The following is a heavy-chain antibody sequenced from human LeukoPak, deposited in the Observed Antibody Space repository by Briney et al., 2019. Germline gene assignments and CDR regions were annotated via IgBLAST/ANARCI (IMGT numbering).Heavy chain of an antibody. V-gene: IGHV4-38-2*01. CDR1: GDSISSDYR. Sequence: SETLSLTCAVTGDSISSDYRWGWIRQPPGKGLEWIGSIYRSGNTNYNPSLKSRVTMSVDTSKNQFTRKLSSVTAADTAVYYCARHITGPSGYPFDDWGQGTLVTVSS. D-gene: IGHD3-22*01. J-gene: IGHJ4*02. CDR2: IYRSGNT. CDR3: ARHITGPSGYPFDD.